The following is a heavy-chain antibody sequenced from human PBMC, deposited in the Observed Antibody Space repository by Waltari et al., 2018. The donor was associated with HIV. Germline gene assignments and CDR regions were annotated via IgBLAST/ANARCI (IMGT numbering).Heavy chain of an antibody. CDR1: GVSISSYY. CDR2: IYNSEKC. J-gene: IGHJ3*02. D-gene: IGHD2-8*01. V-gene: IGHV4-4*07. Sequence: QVQLQESGPGLVKPSETLSLTCNVSGVSISSYYWSWIRQPAGKGLEWIGRIYNSEKCNYNPSLRSRVSMAVDSSKNQFSLKLTSVTAADTSMYYCARDGVWSSMLDSFDIWGQGTMVTVSS. CDR3: ARDGVWSSMLDSFDI.